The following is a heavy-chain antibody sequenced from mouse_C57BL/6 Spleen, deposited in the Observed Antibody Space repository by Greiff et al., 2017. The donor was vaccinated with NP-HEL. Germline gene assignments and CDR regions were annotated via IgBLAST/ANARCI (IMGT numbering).Heavy chain of an antibody. V-gene: IGHV5-17*01. CDR1: GFTFSDYG. J-gene: IGHJ1*03. Sequence: EVHLVESGGGLVKPGGSLKLSCAASGFTFSDYGMHWVRQAPEKGLEWVAYISSGSSTIYYADTVKGRFTISRDNAKNTLFLQMTSLRSEDTAMYYCARKATVVATGYFDVWGTGTTVTVSS. D-gene: IGHD1-1*01. CDR2: ISSGSSTI. CDR3: ARKATVVATGYFDV.